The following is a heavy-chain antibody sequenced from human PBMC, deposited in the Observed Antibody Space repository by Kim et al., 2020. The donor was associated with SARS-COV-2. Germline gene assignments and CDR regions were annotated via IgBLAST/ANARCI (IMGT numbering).Heavy chain of an antibody. D-gene: IGHD3-16*01. V-gene: IGHV1-46*01. CDR1: GYTFTSYY. Sequence: ASVKVSCKASGYTFTSYYMHWVRQAPGQGLEWMGIINPSGGSTSYAQKFQGRVTMTRDTSTSTVYMELSSLRSEDTAVYYCTRFSAGGYYYYGMDVWGQGTTVTVSS. CDR2: INPSGGST. J-gene: IGHJ6*02. CDR3: TRFSAGGYYYYGMDV.